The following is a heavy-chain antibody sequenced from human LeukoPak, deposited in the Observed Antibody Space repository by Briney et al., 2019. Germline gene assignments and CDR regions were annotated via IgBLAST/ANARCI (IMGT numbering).Heavy chain of an antibody. D-gene: IGHD3-22*01. V-gene: IGHV3-64*01. CDR1: GFTFSSYA. Sequence: GGSLRLSCAASGFTFSSYAMHWVRQAPGKGLEYVSAISSNGGSTYYANSVKGRFTISRDNSKNTLYLQMGSLRAEDMAVYYCARSEYDSLDYWGQGTLVTVSS. CDR2: ISSNGGST. J-gene: IGHJ4*02. CDR3: ARSEYDSLDY.